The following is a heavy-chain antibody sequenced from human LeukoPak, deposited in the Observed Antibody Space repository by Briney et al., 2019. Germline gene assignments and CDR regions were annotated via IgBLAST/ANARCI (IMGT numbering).Heavy chain of an antibody. CDR3: ARGASGGDAFDI. J-gene: IGHJ3*02. CDR2: ISGSGGRT. D-gene: IGHD1-26*01. Sequence: PGGSLRLSCGASGFTFSSYGMSWVRQAPGKGLEWVSAISGSGGRTYYADSVKGRFTISRDNAKNSLYLQMNSLRAEDTAVYYCARGASGGDAFDIWGQGTMVTVSS. V-gene: IGHV3-23*01. CDR1: GFTFSSYG.